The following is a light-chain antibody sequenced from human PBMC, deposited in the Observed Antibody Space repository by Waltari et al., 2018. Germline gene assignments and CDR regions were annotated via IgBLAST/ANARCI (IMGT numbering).Light chain of an antibody. J-gene: IGKJ4*01. V-gene: IGKV1D-16*02. CDR2: AAS. CDR1: QGISSW. Sequence: DIQMTQSPSSLSASVEDRVTITCRARQGISSWLAWYQQKPEKAPKSLICAASSLQSGVPSKFSGSGSGTDFTLTISSLQPEDVAVYYCQQYYNAPLTFGGGTKVEIK. CDR3: QQYYNAPLT.